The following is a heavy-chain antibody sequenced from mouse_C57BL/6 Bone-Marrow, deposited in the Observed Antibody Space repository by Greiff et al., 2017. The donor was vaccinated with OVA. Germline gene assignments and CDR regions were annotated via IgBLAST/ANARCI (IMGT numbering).Heavy chain of an antibody. J-gene: IGHJ4*01. CDR2: IYPSDSET. CDR3: AREYYGSSYAMDY. Sequence: QVHVKQPGAELVRPGSSVKLSCKASGYTFTSYWMDWVKQRPGQGLEWIGNIYPSDSETHYNQKFKDKATLTVDKSSSTAYMQLSSLTSEDSAVYYCAREYYGSSYAMDYWGQGTSVTVSS. CDR1: GYTFTSYW. D-gene: IGHD1-1*01. V-gene: IGHV1-61*01.